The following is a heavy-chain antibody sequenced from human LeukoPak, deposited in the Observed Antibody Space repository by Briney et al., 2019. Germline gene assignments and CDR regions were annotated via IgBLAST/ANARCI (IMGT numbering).Heavy chain of an antibody. CDR1: GNYW. CDR3: AKSQRVKGNYYYYYGMDV. J-gene: IGHJ6*02. Sequence: GGSLRLSCAASGNYWMHWVRQAPGKGLVWVSHINSDGSWTSYADSVKGRFTISKDNAKNTVYLQMNSLRAEDTAVYYCAKSQRVKGNYYYYYGMDVWGQGTTVTVSS. V-gene: IGHV3-74*01. CDR2: INSDGSWT. D-gene: IGHD6-25*01.